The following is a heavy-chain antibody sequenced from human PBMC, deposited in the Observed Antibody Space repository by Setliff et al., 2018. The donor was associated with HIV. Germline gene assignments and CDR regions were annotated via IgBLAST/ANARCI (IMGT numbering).Heavy chain of an antibody. CDR1: GFIFSRYW. Sequence: GGSLRLSCEASGFIFSRYWMSWVRQAPGKGLEWVANIKEDGSEKYYVDSVKGRFTVSRDNAENSVYLQMNGLRVDDTALYYCTRDGGEYWGEGTLVTVAS. V-gene: IGHV3-7*03. CDR3: TRDGGEY. J-gene: IGHJ4*02. CDR2: IKEDGSEK. D-gene: IGHD3-16*01.